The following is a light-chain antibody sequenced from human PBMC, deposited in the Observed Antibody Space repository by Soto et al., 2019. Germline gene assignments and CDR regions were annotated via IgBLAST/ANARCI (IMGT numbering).Light chain of an antibody. CDR3: CSYPGSHTWV. J-gene: IGLJ3*02. CDR1: NSDIGNYKS. Sequence: QSALTQPRSVSGSPGQSVTISCTGTNSDIGNYKSVSWYQQHPGKAPKVMIYDVTKRPSGVPDRFSGSTSGNTASLTISGLQAEDEADYYCCSYPGSHTWVFGGGTKLTV. CDR2: DVT. V-gene: IGLV2-11*01.